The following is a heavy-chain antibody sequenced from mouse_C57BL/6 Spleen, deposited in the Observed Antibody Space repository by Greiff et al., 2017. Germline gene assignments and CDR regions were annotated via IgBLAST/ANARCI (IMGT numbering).Heavy chain of an antibody. Sequence: QVQLQQSGPELVKPGASVKISCKASGYAFSSSWMNWVKQRPGKGLEWIGRIYPGDGDTNYNGKFKGKATLTADKSSSTAYMQLSSLTSEDSAVYFCARSRDHDCYYDYFDYWGQGTTLTVSS. CDR2: IYPGDGDT. J-gene: IGHJ2*01. D-gene: IGHD2-3*01. V-gene: IGHV1-82*01. CDR1: GYAFSSSW. CDR3: ARSRDHDCYYDYFDY.